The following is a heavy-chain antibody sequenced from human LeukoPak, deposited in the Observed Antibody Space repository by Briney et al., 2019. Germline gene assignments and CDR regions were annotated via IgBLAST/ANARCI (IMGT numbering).Heavy chain of an antibody. CDR1: GFTFSDYH. J-gene: IGHJ3*02. CDR3: ARSASIDI. CDR2: INTIGSTV. Sequence: GGSLRLSCAASGFTFSDYHMSWIRQAPGKGLEWVSYINTIGSTVYYADSVKGRFTVSRDNAKNSLYLQMNSLSAEDTAVYYCARSASIDIWGQGTMVTVSS. V-gene: IGHV3-11*01.